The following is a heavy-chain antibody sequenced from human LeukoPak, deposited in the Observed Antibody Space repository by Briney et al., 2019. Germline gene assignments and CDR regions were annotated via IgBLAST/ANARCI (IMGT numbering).Heavy chain of an antibody. J-gene: IGHJ4*02. Sequence: GASVKVSFTASGGTFSSYAISWVRQAPGQGLEWMGGIIPIFGTANYAQKFQGRVTITADESTSTAYMELSSLRSEDTAVYYCARGLGSYCSSTSCPFDYWGQGTLVTVSS. CDR1: GGTFSSYA. CDR2: IIPIFGTA. CDR3: ARGLGSYCSSTSCPFDY. V-gene: IGHV1-69*13. D-gene: IGHD2-2*01.